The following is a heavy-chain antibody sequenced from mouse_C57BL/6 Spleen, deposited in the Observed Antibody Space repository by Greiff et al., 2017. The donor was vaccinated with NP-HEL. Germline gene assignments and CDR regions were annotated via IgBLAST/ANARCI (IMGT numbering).Heavy chain of an antibody. J-gene: IGHJ1*03. Sequence: QVQLQQSGPELVKPGASVKISCKASGYAFSSSWMNWVKQRPGQGLEWIGRIYPGDGDTNYNGKFKGKATLTADKSSSTAYMQLSSLTSEDSAVYFCARRSPQAYYSNYWYFDVWGTGTTVTVSS. CDR3: ARRSPQAYYSNYWYFDV. V-gene: IGHV1-82*01. D-gene: IGHD2-5*01. CDR1: GYAFSSSW. CDR2: IYPGDGDT.